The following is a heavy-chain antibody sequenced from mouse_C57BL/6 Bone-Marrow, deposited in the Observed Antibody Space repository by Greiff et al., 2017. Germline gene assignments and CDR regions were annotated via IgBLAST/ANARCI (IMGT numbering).Heavy chain of an antibody. Sequence: QVQLKQPGAELVKPGASVKLSCQASGYTFTSYWMQWVKQRPGQGLEWIGEIDPSDSYTNYHQKFKGKATWTVDTSSSTAYMQLSSLTSEDSAVYYCEREGDYYGSSYVWYYFDYWGQGTTLTVSS. J-gene: IGHJ2*01. CDR1: GYTFTSYW. CDR3: EREGDYYGSSYVWYYFDY. V-gene: IGHV1-50*01. D-gene: IGHD1-1*01. CDR2: IDPSDSYT.